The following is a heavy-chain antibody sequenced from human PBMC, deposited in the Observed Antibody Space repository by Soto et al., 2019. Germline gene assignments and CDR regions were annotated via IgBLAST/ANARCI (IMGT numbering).Heavy chain of an antibody. CDR2: IDDSGTT. CDR3: ARQVYYDNSGYSGTFES. J-gene: IGHJ4*02. Sequence: SETLSLTCTVSGGSIRSYYWNWIRQPPGKGLEWIGYIDDSGTTNYNPSLKSRVTISVDTSKNQFYLRLNSVTAADTAVYYCARQVYYDNSGYSGTFESWGQGFVVTVSS. CDR1: GGSIRSYY. V-gene: IGHV4-59*01. D-gene: IGHD3-22*01.